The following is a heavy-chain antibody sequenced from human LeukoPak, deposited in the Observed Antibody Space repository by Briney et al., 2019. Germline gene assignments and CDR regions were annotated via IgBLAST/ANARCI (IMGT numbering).Heavy chain of an antibody. CDR2: ISSSSSYI. Sequence: GGSLRLSCTASGFTFSSYWMSWVRQAPGKGLEWVSCISSSSSYIYYADSVKGRFTISRDNAKNSLYLQMNSLRAEDTAVYYCARRELLHWFDPWGQGTLVTVSS. D-gene: IGHD1-26*01. CDR1: GFTFSSYW. V-gene: IGHV3-21*01. J-gene: IGHJ5*02. CDR3: ARRELLHWFDP.